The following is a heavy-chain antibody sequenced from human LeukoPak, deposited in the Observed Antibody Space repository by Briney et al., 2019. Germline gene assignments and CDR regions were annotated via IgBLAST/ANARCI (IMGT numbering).Heavy chain of an antibody. Sequence: SQTLSLTCTVSGGSISSGGYYWSWIRQQPGKGLEWIGYIYYSGSTYYNPSLKSRVTISVDTSKNQFSLKLSSVTAADTAVYYCASQYSSSWYNSNWFDPWGQGTLVTVSS. CDR3: ASQYSSSWYNSNWFDP. J-gene: IGHJ5*02. D-gene: IGHD6-13*01. CDR1: GGSISSGGYY. V-gene: IGHV4-31*03. CDR2: IYYSGST.